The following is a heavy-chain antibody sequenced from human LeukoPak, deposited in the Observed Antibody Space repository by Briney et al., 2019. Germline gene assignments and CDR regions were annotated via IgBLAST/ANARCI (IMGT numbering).Heavy chain of an antibody. CDR1: GFTFSNYS. Sequence: HPGGSLRLSCSASGFTFSNYSMHWVRQAPGKGLEYVSGISGNGGNRYYANSVKGRFTISRDNSKHTLYLQMGSLRAEEMAVYYCARSKRWLEHYWYFDLWGRGTLVTVSS. J-gene: IGHJ2*01. D-gene: IGHD5-24*01. V-gene: IGHV3-64*01. CDR3: ARSKRWLEHYWYFDL. CDR2: ISGNGGNR.